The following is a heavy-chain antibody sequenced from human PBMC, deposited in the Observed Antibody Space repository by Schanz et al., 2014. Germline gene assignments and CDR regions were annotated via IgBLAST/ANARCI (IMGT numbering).Heavy chain of an antibody. J-gene: IGHJ4*02. Sequence: EVQLLESGGGLVQPGGSLRLSCAASGFSFGTYAMSWVRQAPGKGLLWVSSISGTGGDDTYYADSVKGRFTISRDNSKNTLFLQMNNLRAEDTAVYYCVRVSLADPRLYRGMDRDIDYWGQGTLVTVSS. D-gene: IGHD5-18*01. CDR3: VRVSLADPRLYRGMDRDIDY. CDR2: ISGTGGDDT. V-gene: IGHV3-23*01. CDR1: GFSFGTYA.